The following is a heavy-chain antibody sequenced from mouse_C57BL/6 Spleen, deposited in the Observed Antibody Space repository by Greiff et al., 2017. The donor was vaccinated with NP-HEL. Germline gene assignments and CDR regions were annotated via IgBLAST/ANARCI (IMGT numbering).Heavy chain of an antibody. J-gene: IGHJ4*01. Sequence: VMLVESGAELVKPGASVKMSCKASGYTFTTYPIEWMKQNHGKSLEWIGNFHPYNDDTKYNEKFKGKATLTVEKSSSTVYLELSRLTSDDSAVYYCALDSSGYGAMDYWGQGTSVTVSS. CDR2: FHPYNDDT. CDR3: ALDSSGYGAMDY. V-gene: IGHV1-47*01. CDR1: GYTFTTYP. D-gene: IGHD3-2*02.